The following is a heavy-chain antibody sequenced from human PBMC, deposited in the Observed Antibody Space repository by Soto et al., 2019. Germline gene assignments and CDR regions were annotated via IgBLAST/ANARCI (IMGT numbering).Heavy chain of an antibody. CDR1: CGSISSYY. CDR2: IYTSGST. CDR3: ARGPPKDYYDSSGTPPWWFDP. J-gene: IGHJ5*02. V-gene: IGHV4-4*07. D-gene: IGHD3-22*01. Sequence: SETLSLTCTVSCGSISSYYWSWIRQPAGKGLEWIGRIYTSGSTNYNPSLKSRVTMSVDTSKNQFSLKLSSVTAADTAVYYCARGPPKDYYDSSGTPPWWFDPWGQGTLVTVSS.